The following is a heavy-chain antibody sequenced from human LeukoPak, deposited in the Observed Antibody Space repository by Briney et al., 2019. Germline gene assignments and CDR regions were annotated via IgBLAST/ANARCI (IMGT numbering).Heavy chain of an antibody. CDR2: IYTSGST. D-gene: IGHD3-22*01. Sequence: PSETLSLTCTVSGGSISSSSYYWSWIRQPAGKGLEWIGRIYTSGSTNYNPSLKSRVTMSVDTSKNQFSLKLSSVTAADTAVYYCARDGNIYDSSGFDPWGQGTLVTVSS. CDR1: GGSISSSSYY. CDR3: ARDGNIYDSSGFDP. V-gene: IGHV4-61*02. J-gene: IGHJ5*02.